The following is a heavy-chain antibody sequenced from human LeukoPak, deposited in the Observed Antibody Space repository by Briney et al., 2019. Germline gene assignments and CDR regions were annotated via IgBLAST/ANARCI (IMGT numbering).Heavy chain of an antibody. CDR1: GFTFSSYA. CDR3: AKELLWFGAYYFDY. D-gene: IGHD3-10*01. Sequence: QAGGSLRLSCAASGFTFSSYAMSWVRQAPGKGLEWVSAISGSGGSTYYADSVKGRFTTSRDNSKNTLYLQMNSLRAEDTAVYYCAKELLWFGAYYFDYWGQGTLVTVSS. CDR2: ISGSGGST. J-gene: IGHJ4*02. V-gene: IGHV3-23*01.